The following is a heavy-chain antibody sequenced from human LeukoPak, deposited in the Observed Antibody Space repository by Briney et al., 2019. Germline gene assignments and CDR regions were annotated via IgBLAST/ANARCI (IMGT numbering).Heavy chain of an antibody. J-gene: IGHJ4*02. Sequence: PGGSLRLSCAASGLTFSSCAMTWVRQAPGKGLEWGSSISGSGATTYYADSVKGRFTISRDNSNNTVYLQMNSLRAEDTAVHYCAKDQSRVGASDPFDYWGQGMQVGVSS. V-gene: IGHV3-23*01. CDR1: GLTFSSCA. CDR2: ISGSGATT. D-gene: IGHD1-26*01. CDR3: AKDQSRVGASDPFDY.